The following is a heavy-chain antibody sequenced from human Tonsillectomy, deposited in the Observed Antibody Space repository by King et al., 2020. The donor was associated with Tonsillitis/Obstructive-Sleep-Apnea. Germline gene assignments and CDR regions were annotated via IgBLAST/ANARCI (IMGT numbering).Heavy chain of an antibody. CDR2: SRPNNGDT. CDR3: ARDYYDSSGYYHGYFQH. D-gene: IGHD3-22*01. J-gene: IGHJ1*01. CDR1: GYTFTSYD. Sequence: VQLVESGAEVKKPGASVKVSCKASGYTFTSYDITWVRQAPGQRLEWMGWSRPNNGDTNYAQKLQGRVTMTSDTSTNTAYMELRSLRSDDTAVYYCARDYYDSSGYYHGYFQHWGQGTLVTVSS. V-gene: IGHV1-18*01.